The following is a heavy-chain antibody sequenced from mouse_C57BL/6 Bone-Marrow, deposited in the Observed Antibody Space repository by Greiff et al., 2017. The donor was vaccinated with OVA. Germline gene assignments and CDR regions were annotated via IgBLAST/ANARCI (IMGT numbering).Heavy chain of an antibody. CDR2: IWSGGST. D-gene: IGHD2-1*01. J-gene: IGHJ1*03. V-gene: IGHV2-4*01. Sequence: VMLVESGPGLVQPSQSLSITCTVSGFSLTSYGVHWVRQPPGKGLEWLGVIWSGGSTDYNAAFISRLSISKDNSKSQVFFKMNSLQADDTAIYCCAKEGPLLWYFDVWGTGTTVTVSS. CDR1: GFSLTSYG. CDR3: AKEGPLLWYFDV.